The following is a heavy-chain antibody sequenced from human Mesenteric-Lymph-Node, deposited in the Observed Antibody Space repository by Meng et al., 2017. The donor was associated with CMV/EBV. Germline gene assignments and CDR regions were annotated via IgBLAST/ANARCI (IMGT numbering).Heavy chain of an antibody. V-gene: IGHV4-39*07. CDR2: IYYSGST. J-gene: IGHJ6*02. D-gene: IGHD2-15*01. Sequence: SETLSLTCTVPGGSISSSSYYWGWIRQPPGKGLEWIGSIYYSGSTYYNPSLKSRVTISVDTSKNQFSLKLSSVTAADTAVYYCARSLRDYSYGMDVWGQGTTVTVSS. CDR3: ARSLRDYSYGMDV. CDR1: GGSISSSSYY.